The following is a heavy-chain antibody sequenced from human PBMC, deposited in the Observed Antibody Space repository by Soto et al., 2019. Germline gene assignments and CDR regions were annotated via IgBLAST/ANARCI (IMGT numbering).Heavy chain of an antibody. CDR2: INPATGAA. J-gene: IGHJ3*02. D-gene: IGHD3-3*01. CDR1: GYPVTAYY. Sequence: QLHLVQSGAVVKKPGASVTVSCSASGYPVTAYYMHWVRQAPGRGLEWMGGINPATGAAKYTQTFQGRVTTARDTSTSTVFMEPSGLTSEDTAVFYCARGGGVGVAGSAAFDMWGQGTLVTVSS. V-gene: IGHV1-2*02. CDR3: ARGGGVGVAGSAAFDM.